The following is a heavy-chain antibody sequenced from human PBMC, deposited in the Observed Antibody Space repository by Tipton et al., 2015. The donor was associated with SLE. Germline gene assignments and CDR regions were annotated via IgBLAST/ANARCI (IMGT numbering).Heavy chain of an antibody. CDR2: ISWDGGST. D-gene: IGHD7-27*01. CDR1: GFTFDDYA. CDR3: AREWGRTFDY. J-gene: IGHJ4*02. V-gene: IGHV3-43D*04. Sequence: SLRLSCAASGFTFDDYAMHWVRQAPGKGLEWVSLISWDGGSTYYADSVKGRFTISRDNSKNSLYLQMNSLRAEDTALYYCAREWGRTFDYWGQGTLVTVSS.